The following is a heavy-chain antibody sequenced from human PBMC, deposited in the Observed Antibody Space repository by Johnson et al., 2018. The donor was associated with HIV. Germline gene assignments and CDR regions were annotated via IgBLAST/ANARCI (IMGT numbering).Heavy chain of an antibody. Sequence: QVLLVESRGGVVRPGGSLRLSCAASGFTFDDYGMSWVRQAPGKGLEWVAVISYDGSNKYYADSVKGRFTISRDNSKNTLYLQMNSLRAEDTAVYYCAKPPSMGADAFDIWGQGTMVTVSS. V-gene: IGHV3-30*18. CDR1: GFTFDDYG. CDR2: ISYDGSNK. J-gene: IGHJ3*02. D-gene: IGHD3-16*01. CDR3: AKPPSMGADAFDI.